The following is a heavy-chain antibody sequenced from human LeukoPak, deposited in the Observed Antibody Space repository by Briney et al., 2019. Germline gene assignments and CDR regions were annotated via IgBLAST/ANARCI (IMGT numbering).Heavy chain of an antibody. CDR1: GFTFSSYS. CDR3: ARACNFCFTGADY. V-gene: IGHV3-48*01. D-gene: IGHD2-8*02. Sequence: GGSLRLSCAASGFTFSSYSMNWVRQAPGKGLEWVSYISRFSTTIHYADSVKGRFTISRDNVNNSLFLQMNSLRAEDTAVYYCARACNFCFTGADYWGQGSLVTVSS. J-gene: IGHJ4*02. CDR2: ISRFSTTI.